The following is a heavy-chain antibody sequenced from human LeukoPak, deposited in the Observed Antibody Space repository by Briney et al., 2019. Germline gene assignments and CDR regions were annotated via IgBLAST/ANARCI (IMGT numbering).Heavy chain of an antibody. Sequence: SETLSLTCTVSGGSIRSSYYYWGWIRQPPGKGLEWIGSIYDSGSTYYNPSLKSRVTISVDTSKNQFSLKLNSVTAADTAVYYCARDRSGSGSYYYFDPWGQGTLVTVSS. D-gene: IGHD1-26*01. CDR3: ARDRSGSGSYYYFDP. CDR1: GGSIRSSYYY. J-gene: IGHJ5*02. CDR2: IYDSGST. V-gene: IGHV4-39*02.